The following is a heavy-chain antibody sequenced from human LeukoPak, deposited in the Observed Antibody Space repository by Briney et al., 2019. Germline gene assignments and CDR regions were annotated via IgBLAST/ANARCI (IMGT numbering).Heavy chain of an antibody. CDR1: GYTLTELS. CDR3: ATEKAGGYEI. Sequence: ASVKVSCKVSGYTLTELSMHWVRQSPGKGREWMGGFDPEDGKTIYSQKCHGRITMTEDTSTDKEYMEMSRLRSEETAVYYCATEKAGGYEIWGQGTMVTVSS. D-gene: IGHD5-12*01. CDR2: FDPEDGKT. V-gene: IGHV1-24*01. J-gene: IGHJ3*02.